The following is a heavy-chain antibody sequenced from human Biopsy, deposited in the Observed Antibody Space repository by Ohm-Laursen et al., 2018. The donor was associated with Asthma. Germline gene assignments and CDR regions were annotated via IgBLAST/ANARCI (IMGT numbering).Heavy chain of an antibody. CDR1: GFPVSTNG. CDR2: IYRGGGT. Sequence: SLRLSCAASGFPVSTNGLSWVRPPPGKGLAWVSVIYRGGGTYYADSVQGRVTISRDNSKNTLSLQMNSLRAEDTAVYDCARAYGGSFFSGSFDSWGQGTMVTVSS. CDR3: ARAYGGSFFSGSFDS. V-gene: IGHV3-53*01. D-gene: IGHD4-23*01. J-gene: IGHJ3*02.